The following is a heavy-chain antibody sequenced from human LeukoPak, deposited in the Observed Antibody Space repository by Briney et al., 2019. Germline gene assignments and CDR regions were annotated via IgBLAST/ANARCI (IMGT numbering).Heavy chain of an antibody. Sequence: GGSLRLSCATSGFTFSGSAMQWVRQASGKGLEWVSSISSSSSYIYYADSVKGRFTISRDNAKNSLYLQMNSLRAEDTAVYYCARGDYYDSSGYFTRWGQGTLVTVSS. V-gene: IGHV3-21*01. CDR2: ISSSSSYI. CDR1: GFTFSGSA. J-gene: IGHJ4*02. D-gene: IGHD3-22*01. CDR3: ARGDYYDSSGYFTR.